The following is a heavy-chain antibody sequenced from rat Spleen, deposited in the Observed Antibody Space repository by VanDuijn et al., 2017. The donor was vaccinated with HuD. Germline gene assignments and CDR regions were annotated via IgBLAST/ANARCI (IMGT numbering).Heavy chain of an antibody. CDR2: ITNTGGSI. V-gene: IGHV5-22*01. Sequence: EVQLVESGGGLVQPGRSLKLSCAASGFTFSDYYMAWVRQAPKKGLEWVASITNTGGSIYYPDSVKGRFTISRDPAQNTLYLQMNSPTSEDTATYYCARMNYYDGTYYWGQGTLVTVSS. CDR1: GFTFSDYY. J-gene: IGHJ3*01. D-gene: IGHD1-12*02. CDR3: ARMNYYDGTYY.